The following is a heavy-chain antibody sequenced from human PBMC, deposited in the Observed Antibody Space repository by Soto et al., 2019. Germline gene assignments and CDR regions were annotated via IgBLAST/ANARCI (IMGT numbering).Heavy chain of an antibody. CDR1: GGSISSWGYY. Sequence: SETLSLTCTVSGGSISSWGYYWSWIRQHPGKGLEWIGYIYYSGSTYYNPSLKSRVTISVDTSKNQFSLKLSSVTAADTAVYYCATSYGDYGANYFDYWGQGTLVTVSS. CDR3: ATSYGDYGANYFDY. V-gene: IGHV4-31*03. D-gene: IGHD4-17*01. CDR2: IYYSGST. J-gene: IGHJ4*02.